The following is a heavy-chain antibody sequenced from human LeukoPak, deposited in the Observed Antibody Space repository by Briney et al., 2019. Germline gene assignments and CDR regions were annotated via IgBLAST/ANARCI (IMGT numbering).Heavy chain of an antibody. Sequence: ASVKVSCKASGYTFTSYGINWVRQAPGQGLEWMGWISAYNGDTNYAQKLQGRVTMTTDTSTSTAYMELRSLRSEDTAVYYCARRGVTTYYYYYMDVWGKGTTVTVSS. V-gene: IGHV1-18*01. CDR2: ISAYNGDT. J-gene: IGHJ6*03. D-gene: IGHD4-11*01. CDR3: ARRGVTTYYYYYMDV. CDR1: GYTFTSYG.